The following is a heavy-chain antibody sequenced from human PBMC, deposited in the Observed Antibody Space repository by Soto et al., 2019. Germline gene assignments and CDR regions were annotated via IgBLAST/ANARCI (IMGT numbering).Heavy chain of an antibody. CDR3: ARQTSDV. CDR2: INHSGST. V-gene: IGHV4-34*01. Sequence: SETLSLTCAVYGVSFIGYYWSWIRQPPGKGLEWIGEINHSGSTNYNPSLKSRVTISVDTSKNQFSLKLSSVTAADTAVYYCARQTSDVRCQGTTVTVFS. CDR1: GVSFIGYY. J-gene: IGHJ6*02.